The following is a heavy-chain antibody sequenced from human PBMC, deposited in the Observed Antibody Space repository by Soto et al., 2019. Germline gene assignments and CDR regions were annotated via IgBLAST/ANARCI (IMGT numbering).Heavy chain of an antibody. V-gene: IGHV3-30-3*01. J-gene: IGHJ4*02. CDR1: GFTFSTYA. D-gene: IGHD3-22*01. CDR3: ARDLYYYDSSGPDFDY. Sequence: GGSLRLSCAASGFTFSTYAMHWVRQAPGKGLEWVAVISYDGSNEYYADSVKGRITISRDNSKNTLYLQMNSLRAEDTAVYYCARDLYYYDSSGPDFDYWGQGTLVTVSS. CDR2: ISYDGSNE.